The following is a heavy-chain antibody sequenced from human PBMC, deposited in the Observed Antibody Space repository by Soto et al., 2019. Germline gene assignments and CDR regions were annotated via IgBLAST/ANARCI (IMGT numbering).Heavy chain of an antibody. CDR1: GFTFSNAW. D-gene: IGHD3-16*02. Sequence: GGSLRLSCAASGFTFSNAWMSWVRQAPGKGLEWVGRIKSKTDGGTTDYAAPVKGRFTISRDDSKNTLYLQMNSLKTEDTAVYYWSTDGICGSGSYISDYVWGSVRYTGRYGMDVWGQGTTVTVSS. CDR3: STDGICGSGSYISDYVWGSVRYTGRYGMDV. J-gene: IGHJ6*02. V-gene: IGHV3-15*01. CDR2: IKSKTDGGTT.